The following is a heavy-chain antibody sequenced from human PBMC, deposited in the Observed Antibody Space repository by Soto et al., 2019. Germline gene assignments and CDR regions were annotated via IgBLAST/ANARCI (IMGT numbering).Heavy chain of an antibody. Sequence: SETLSLTCTVSGGSISSGGYYWSWIRQHPGKGLEWIGYIYYSGSTYYNPSLKSRVTISVDTSKNQFSLKLSSVTAADTAVYYCATHFFGYCSSPSGLGGCSFHHWGHGT. CDR1: GGSISSGGYY. J-gene: IGHJ4*01. V-gene: IGHV4-31*03. CDR2: IYYSGST. CDR3: ATHFFGYCSSPSGLGGCSFHH. D-gene: IGHD2-2*01.